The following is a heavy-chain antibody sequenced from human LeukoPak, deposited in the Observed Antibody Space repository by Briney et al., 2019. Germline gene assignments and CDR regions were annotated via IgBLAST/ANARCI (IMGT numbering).Heavy chain of an antibody. Sequence: GGSLRLSCAASGFTFSSHWMTWVRQAPGKGPVWVSRINTDGSSTSYADSVKGRFTISRDNAKNTLYLQMNSLRAEDTAVYYCARALAVTGTGGFDPWGQGTLVTVSS. V-gene: IGHV3-74*01. D-gene: IGHD6-19*01. CDR1: GFTFSSHW. CDR3: ARALAVTGTGGFDP. J-gene: IGHJ5*02. CDR2: INTDGSST.